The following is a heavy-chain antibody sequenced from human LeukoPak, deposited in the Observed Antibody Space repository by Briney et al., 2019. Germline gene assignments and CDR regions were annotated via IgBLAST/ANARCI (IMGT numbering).Heavy chain of an antibody. V-gene: IGHV3-30*04. J-gene: IGHJ4*02. CDR3: ARDGRRDGYNFYFDY. D-gene: IGHD5-24*01. Sequence: GGSLRLSCAASGFTFSSYAMHWVRQAPGKGLEWVAVMSYDGSKKYYADSVKGRFTISRDNSKNTLYLQMNSLRAEDTAVYHCARDGRRDGYNFYFDYWGQGTLVTVSS. CDR2: MSYDGSKK. CDR1: GFTFSSYA.